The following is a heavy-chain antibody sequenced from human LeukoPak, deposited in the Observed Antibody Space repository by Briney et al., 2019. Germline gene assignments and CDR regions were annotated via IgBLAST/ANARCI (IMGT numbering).Heavy chain of an antibody. CDR3: AKCGHYDFWSGYYAH. CDR1: GFTFSSYA. V-gene: IGHV3-23*01. J-gene: IGHJ4*02. Sequence: GGSLRLSCAASGFTFSSYAMSWVRQAPGKGLEWVSAISGSGGSTYYADSVKGRFTISRDNSKNTLYLQMNSLRAEDTAVYYCAKCGHYDFWSGYYAHWGQGTLVTVSS. CDR2: ISGSGGST. D-gene: IGHD3-3*01.